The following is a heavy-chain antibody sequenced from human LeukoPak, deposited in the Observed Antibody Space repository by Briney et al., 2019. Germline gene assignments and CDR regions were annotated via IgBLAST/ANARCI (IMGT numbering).Heavy chain of an antibody. CDR1: GFTFSDYY. Sequence: GGSLRLSCAASGFTFSDYYMSWIRQAPGKGLEWVSYISSSGSTIYYADSVKGRFTISRDNAKNSLYLQMNSLRAEDTAVYYCARDGETTVTTFPNYYYYYYMDVWGKGTTVTVSS. CDR3: ARDGETTVTTFPNYYYYYYMDV. V-gene: IGHV3-11*04. D-gene: IGHD4-17*01. J-gene: IGHJ6*03. CDR2: ISSSGSTI.